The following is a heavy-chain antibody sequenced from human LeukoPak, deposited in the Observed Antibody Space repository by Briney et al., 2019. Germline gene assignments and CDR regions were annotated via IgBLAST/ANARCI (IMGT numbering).Heavy chain of an antibody. CDR2: FNPITRLT. V-gene: IGHV1-2*02. J-gene: IGHJ4*02. D-gene: IGHD6-13*01. CDR3: ARVGAAAGTYFDY. Sequence: WFNPITRLTTYAQNFQGRVTMNRDRSMSTAYMEVSRLRCGDTAVYYCARVGAAAGTYFDYWGQGTLVTVSS.